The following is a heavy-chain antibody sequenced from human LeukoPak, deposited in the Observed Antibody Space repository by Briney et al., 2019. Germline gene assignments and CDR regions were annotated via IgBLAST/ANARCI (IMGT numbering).Heavy chain of an antibody. CDR3: AAPYTEGTYYYYYGMDV. CDR1: GFTFSSYG. D-gene: IGHD1-1*01. V-gene: IGHV3-30*03. Sequence: PGRSLRLSCAASGFTFSSYGMHWVRQAPGKGLEWVAVISYDGSNKYYADSVKGRFTISRDNSKNTLCLQMNSLRAEDTAVYYCAAPYTEGTYYYYYGMDVWGQGTTVTVSS. CDR2: ISYDGSNK. J-gene: IGHJ6*02.